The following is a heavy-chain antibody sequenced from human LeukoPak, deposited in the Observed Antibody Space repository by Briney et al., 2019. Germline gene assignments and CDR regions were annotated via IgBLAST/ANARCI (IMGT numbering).Heavy chain of an antibody. D-gene: IGHD3-10*01. V-gene: IGHV4-59*12. CDR1: GFTFFSYT. CDR3: AKSNGYGLVDI. Sequence: GSLRLSCAASGFTFFSYTMNWVRQPPGKGLEWIGNIFYSGSTYYSPSLKSRVTISLDTSRNQFSLKLNSVTAADTAVYYCAKSNGYGLVDIWGQGTMVTVSS. J-gene: IGHJ3*02. CDR2: IFYSGST.